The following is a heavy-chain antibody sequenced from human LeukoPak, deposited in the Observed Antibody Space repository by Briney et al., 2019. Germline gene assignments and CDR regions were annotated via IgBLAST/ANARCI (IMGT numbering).Heavy chain of an antibody. J-gene: IGHJ3*02. CDR1: GYTFIGYY. Sequence: ASVKVSCKASGYTFIGYYMHWVRQASGQGLEWMGWINPNSGGTNYAQKFQGRVSMTRHTSISTAYMELSRLRSDDTAVYYCARVGCSGGSCPTLGAFDIWGQGTMVTVSS. CDR3: ARVGCSGGSCPTLGAFDI. D-gene: IGHD2-15*01. CDR2: INPNSGGT. V-gene: IGHV1-2*02.